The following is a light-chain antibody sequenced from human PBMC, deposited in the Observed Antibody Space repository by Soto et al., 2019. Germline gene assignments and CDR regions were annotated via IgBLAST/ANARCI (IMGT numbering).Light chain of an antibody. J-gene: IGLJ1*01. CDR1: SSDVGSYHL. CDR2: AGN. CDR3: CSHAGSSTFI. V-gene: IGLV2-23*01. Sequence: ALTQPASVSGSPGQSITISCTGASSDVGSYHLVSWYQQHPGKVPKLIIYAGNQRPSGVSNRFSGSKSGNTASLTISGLQAEDEADYYCCSHAGSSTFIFGTGTKLTV.